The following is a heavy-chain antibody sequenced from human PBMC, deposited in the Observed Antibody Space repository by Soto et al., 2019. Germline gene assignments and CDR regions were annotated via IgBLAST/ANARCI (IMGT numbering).Heavy chain of an antibody. D-gene: IGHD6-13*01. V-gene: IGHV1-46*01. CDR2: INPSGGST. CDR3: ARDHYGNRYSSSWRDYYYYGMDV. J-gene: IGHJ6*02. CDR1: GYTFTSYG. Sequence: ASVKVSCKASGYTFTSYGISWVRQAPGQGLEWMGIINPSGGSTSYAQKFQGRVTMTRDTSTSTVYMELSSLRSEDTAVYYCARDHYGNRYSSSWRDYYYYGMDVWGQGTTVTVSS.